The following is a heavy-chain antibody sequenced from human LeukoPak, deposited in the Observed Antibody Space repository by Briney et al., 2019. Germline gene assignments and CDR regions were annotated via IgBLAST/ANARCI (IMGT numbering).Heavy chain of an antibody. D-gene: IGHD3-9*01. CDR2: ISASGGST. Sequence: PGGSLRLSCAASGFTFSNYAVNWVRQAPGKGLEWVSSISASGGSTYYADSVKGRFTISRDNSKNTMYLQMNSLRAEDTAVYYCARVPILTGYFYFDYWGQGTLVTVSS. J-gene: IGHJ4*02. CDR1: GFTFSNYA. V-gene: IGHV3-23*01. CDR3: ARVPILTGYFYFDY.